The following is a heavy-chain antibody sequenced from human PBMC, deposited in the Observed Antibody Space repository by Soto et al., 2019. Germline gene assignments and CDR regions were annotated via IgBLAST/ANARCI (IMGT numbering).Heavy chain of an antibody. CDR3: ARLYDSNGSPRLYGMDV. CDR1: GGPISSSSYY. J-gene: IGHJ6*02. CDR2: VYYSGRT. V-gene: IGHV4-39*01. Sequence: SETLSLPCTLSGGPISSSSYYWVWIRQPPGKGLEWIGSVYYSGRTYYNPSLKSRVTISVDTSKNQFSLKVSSVPAADTAVYYCARLYDSNGSPRLYGMDVWGQGTTVT. D-gene: IGHD3-22*01.